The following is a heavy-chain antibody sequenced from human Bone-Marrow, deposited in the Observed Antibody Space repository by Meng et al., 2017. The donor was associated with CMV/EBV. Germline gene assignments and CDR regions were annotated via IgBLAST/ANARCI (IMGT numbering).Heavy chain of an antibody. V-gene: IGHV3-66*01. D-gene: IGHD5/OR15-5a*01. Sequence: GGSLRLSCAASGFTVSSNYMSWVRQAPGKGLEWVSVIYSGGSTYYADSVKGRFTISSDNAKNSLYLQMNSLRAEDTGVYYCARDRRMSTGLHYGMDVWGQGTTVTVSS. CDR2: IYSGGST. J-gene: IGHJ6*02. CDR3: ARDRRMSTGLHYGMDV. CDR1: GFTVSSNY.